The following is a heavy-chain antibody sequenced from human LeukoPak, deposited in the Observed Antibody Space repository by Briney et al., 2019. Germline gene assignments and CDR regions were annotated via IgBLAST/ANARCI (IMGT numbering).Heavy chain of an antibody. CDR1: GGTFSSYA. J-gene: IGHJ4*02. D-gene: IGHD2-21*02. Sequence: SVKVSCKASGGTFSSYAISWVRQAPGQGLEWMGRIIPILGIANYAQEFQGRVTITADKSTSTAYMELSSLRSEDTAVCYCARSLAYCGGDCPIHYWGQGTLVTVSS. V-gene: IGHV1-69*04. CDR2: IIPILGIA. CDR3: ARSLAYCGGDCPIHY.